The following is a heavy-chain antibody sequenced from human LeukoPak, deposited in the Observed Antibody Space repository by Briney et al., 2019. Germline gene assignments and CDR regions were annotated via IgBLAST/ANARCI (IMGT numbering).Heavy chain of an antibody. CDR2: INTDGSST. D-gene: IGHD3-22*01. Sequence: GGSLRLSCAASGFTFGSYWMRWVRQAPGKGLVWASRINTDGSSTSYADSVKGRFTISRDNAKNTLYLQMNSLRAEDTAVYYCAREGYYYDSSGYPRVYAFDIWGQGTMVTVSS. CDR3: AREGYYYDSSGYPRVYAFDI. J-gene: IGHJ3*02. CDR1: GFTFGSYW. V-gene: IGHV3-74*01.